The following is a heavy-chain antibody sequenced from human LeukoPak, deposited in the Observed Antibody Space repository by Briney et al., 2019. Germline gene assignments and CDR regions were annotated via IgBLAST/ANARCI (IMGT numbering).Heavy chain of an antibody. CDR3: ARSGFSTGFYLDF. CDR2: IDPPSGTP. V-gene: IGHV1-2*02. D-gene: IGHD6-19*01. Sequence: GASVEVSCKASGYTFTGQFNHWLRQAPGQGLEWMGWIDPPSGTPHYAQKFQDTVTLTRDTSIGTAYMEVHRLQSDDTAVYYCARSGFSTGFYLDFWGQGTLISVSS. J-gene: IGHJ4*02. CDR1: GYTFTGQF.